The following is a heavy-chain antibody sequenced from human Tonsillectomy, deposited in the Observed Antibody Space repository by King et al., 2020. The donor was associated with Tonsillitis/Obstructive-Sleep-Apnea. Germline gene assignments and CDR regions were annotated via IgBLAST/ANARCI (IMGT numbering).Heavy chain of an antibody. Sequence: VQLVESGAEVKKPGESLKISCEGSGYSFTSHWIGWVRQLPGNGLEWMGIIYPADSDTRYSPSFQGQVTISADKSITTAYLQWSSLKASDTTMYYCARKGKWNDFDYWGQGTLVTVSS. CDR3: ARKGKWNDFDY. J-gene: IGHJ4*02. CDR1: GYSFTSHW. CDR2: IYPADSDT. D-gene: IGHD1-1*01. V-gene: IGHV5-51*01.